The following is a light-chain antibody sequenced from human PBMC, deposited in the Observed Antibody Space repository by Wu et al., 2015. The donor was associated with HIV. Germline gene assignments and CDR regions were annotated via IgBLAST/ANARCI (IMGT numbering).Light chain of an antibody. CDR3: QQSNNWPLT. CDR1: QSVRNNY. J-gene: IGKJ5*01. Sequence: DIVLTQSPGTLSLSPGERAILSCRASQSVRNNYLAWFQQKPGQAPRLLIYGVSSRATGIPARFSGSGSGTDFTLTISSLEPEDFAVYYCQQSNNWPLTFGQGTRLEIK. CDR2: GVS. V-gene: IGKV3D-20*02.